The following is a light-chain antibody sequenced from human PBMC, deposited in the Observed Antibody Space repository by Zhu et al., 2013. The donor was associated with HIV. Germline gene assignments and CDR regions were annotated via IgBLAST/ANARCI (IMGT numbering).Light chain of an antibody. J-gene: IGKJ2*01. CDR1: QSVRGDF. CDR2: AAS. Sequence: DIVLTQSPGTLSLSPGERATLSCRASQSVRGDFLAWYQQKPGQSPRLLIYAASSRATGIPDRFSGSGSGTDFTLTISRLEPEDFAVYYCQQYGRTPYTFGQGTKLEI. CDR3: QQYGRTPYT. V-gene: IGKV3-20*01.